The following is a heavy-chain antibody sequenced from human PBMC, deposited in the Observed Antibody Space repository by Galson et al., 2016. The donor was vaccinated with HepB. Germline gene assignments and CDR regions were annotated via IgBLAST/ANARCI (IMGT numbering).Heavy chain of an antibody. Sequence: SLRLSCAASGFTFSSYAMSWVRQAPGKGLEWVSGVSGSGGNKYYADSVKGRFTISRDNSKNTLYLQMNSLRGEDTAVYYCARAEYQMLYRGYFDLWGRGALVTVSS. D-gene: IGHD2-2*02. CDR3: ARAEYQMLYRGYFDL. CDR2: VSGSGGNK. J-gene: IGHJ2*01. CDR1: GFTFSSYA. V-gene: IGHV3-23*01.